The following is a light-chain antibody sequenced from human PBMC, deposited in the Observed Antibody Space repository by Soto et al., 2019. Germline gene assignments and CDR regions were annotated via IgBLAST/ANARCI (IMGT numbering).Light chain of an antibody. CDR1: QSVSSK. CDR2: SAS. V-gene: IGKV3-15*01. CDR3: QQYHSWPPRT. J-gene: IGKJ1*01. Sequence: EIVMTQSPATLSLSPGQRATLSCRASQSVSSKLAWYQQRPGQAPRLLICSASTRATGIPARFSGSGSGTEFTLTISSLQSEDFAVYYCQQYHSWPPRTFGQGTKVDIK.